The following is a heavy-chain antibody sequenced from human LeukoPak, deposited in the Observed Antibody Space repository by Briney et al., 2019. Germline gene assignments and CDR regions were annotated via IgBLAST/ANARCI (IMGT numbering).Heavy chain of an antibody. Sequence: ASVKVSCKASGYTFTGYYMHWVRQAPGQGLEWMGWINPNSGGTNYAQKFQGRVTMTRDTSISTAYMELSRLRSDDTAVYYCAREMTAYSKSDYWGQGTLVTVSS. D-gene: IGHD5-18*01. CDR3: AREMTAYSKSDY. CDR1: GYTFTGYY. CDR2: INPNSGGT. J-gene: IGHJ4*02. V-gene: IGHV1-2*02.